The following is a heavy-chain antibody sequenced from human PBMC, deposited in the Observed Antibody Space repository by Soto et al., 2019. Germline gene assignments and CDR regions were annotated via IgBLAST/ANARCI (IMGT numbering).Heavy chain of an antibody. CDR2: IYHSGST. Sequence: SETLSLTCAVSGGSISSSNWWSWVRQPPGKGLEWIGEIYHSGSTNYNPSLKSRVTISVDKSKNQFSLKLSSVTAADTAVYYCAREAPKGWLSPYYFDYWGQGTLVTVSS. J-gene: IGHJ4*02. CDR3: AREAPKGWLSPYYFDY. D-gene: IGHD3-22*01. CDR1: GGSISSSNW. V-gene: IGHV4-4*02.